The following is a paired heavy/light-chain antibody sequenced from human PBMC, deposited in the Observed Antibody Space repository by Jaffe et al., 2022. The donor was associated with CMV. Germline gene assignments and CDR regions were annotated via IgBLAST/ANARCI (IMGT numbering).Heavy chain of an antibody. Sequence: EVQLVETGGGLIQPGGSLRLSCAASGFTVSSNYMSWVRQAPGKGLEWVSVIYSGGSTYYADSVKGRFTISRDNSKNTLYLQMNSLRAEDTAVYYCARDVINPTLSKGGWFDPWGQGTLVTVSS. CDR1: GFTVSSNY. CDR2: IYSGGST. V-gene: IGHV3-53*02. J-gene: IGHJ5*02. CDR3: ARDVINPTLSKGGWFDP. D-gene: IGHD2-15*01.
Light chain of an antibody. Sequence: QSVLTQPPSVSGAPGQRVTISCTGSSSNIGAGYDVHWYQQLPGTAPKLLIYGNSNRPSGVPDRFSGSKSGTSASLAITGLQAEDEADYYCQSYDSSLSGEVFGTGTKVTVL. CDR1: SSNIGAGYD. CDR2: GNS. V-gene: IGLV1-40*01. CDR3: QSYDSSLSGEV. J-gene: IGLJ1*01.